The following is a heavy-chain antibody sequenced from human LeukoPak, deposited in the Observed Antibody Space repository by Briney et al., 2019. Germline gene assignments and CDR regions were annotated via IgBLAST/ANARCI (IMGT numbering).Heavy chain of an antibody. CDR2: IKQDGSET. D-gene: IGHD2-15*01. Sequence: GGSLRLSCAASGFTFSTFWMRWVRQAPGRGLEWMASIKQDGSETFYVDSVKGRFTTSRDNAKYSLYLQMNSLGAEDTAVYYCVRGGWWYEYWGQGTLVTVSS. CDR3: VRGGWWYEY. J-gene: IGHJ4*02. CDR1: GFTFSTFW. V-gene: IGHV3-7*05.